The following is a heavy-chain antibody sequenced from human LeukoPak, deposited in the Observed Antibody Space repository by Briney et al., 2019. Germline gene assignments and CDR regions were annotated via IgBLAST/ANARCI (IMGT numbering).Heavy chain of an antibody. V-gene: IGHV3-53*01. D-gene: IGHD6-13*01. Sequence: PGGSLRLSCAASGFTVSSNYMSWVRQAPGKGLEWVSVIYSGGSTYYADSVKGRFTISRDNSKNTLYLQMNGLRAEDTAVYYCAGDSIAAAGTGAFDIWGQGTMVTVSS. CDR1: GFTVSSNY. J-gene: IGHJ3*02. CDR2: IYSGGST. CDR3: AGDSIAAAGTGAFDI.